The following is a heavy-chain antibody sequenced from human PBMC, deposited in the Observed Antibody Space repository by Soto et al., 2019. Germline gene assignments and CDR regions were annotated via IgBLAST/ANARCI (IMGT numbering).Heavy chain of an antibody. CDR1: GFTFSSYA. V-gene: IGHV3-30-3*01. CDR3: AREGDCSSTSCYLITQMDV. J-gene: IGHJ6*02. D-gene: IGHD2-2*01. Sequence: HPGGSLRLSCAASGFTFSSYAMHWVRQAPGKGLEWVAVISYDGSNKYYADSVKGRFTISRDNSKNTLYLQMNSLRAEDTAVYYCAREGDCSSTSCYLITQMDVWGQGTTVTVSS. CDR2: ISYDGSNK.